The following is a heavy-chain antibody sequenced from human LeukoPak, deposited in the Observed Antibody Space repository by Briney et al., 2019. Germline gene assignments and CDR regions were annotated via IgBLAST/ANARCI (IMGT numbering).Heavy chain of an antibody. D-gene: IGHD3-10*01. CDR3: VRNGSRTYYTYDY. CDR1: GFTFSSYW. Sequence: GGSLRLSCAASGFTFSSYWMHWVRQAPGKGLVCVSRINSDGSSTSYADSVKGRFTISRDNAKNTLYLQMNSLRAEDTAVYYCVRNGSRTYYTYDYWGQGTLVTVSS. J-gene: IGHJ4*02. CDR2: INSDGSST. V-gene: IGHV3-74*01.